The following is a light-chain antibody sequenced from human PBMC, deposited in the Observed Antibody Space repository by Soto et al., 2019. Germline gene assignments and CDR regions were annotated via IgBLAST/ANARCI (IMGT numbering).Light chain of an antibody. CDR2: EVS. V-gene: IGLV2-14*01. J-gene: IGLJ1*01. CDR1: SSDVGGYNF. CDR3: SSYTSSSTSLYV. Sequence: QSALTQPASVSGSPGQSITISCTGTSSDVGGYNFVSWYQQNPGKAPKLMIYEVSNRPSGVSNRFSGSKSGNTASLTISGLQAEDEADYYCSSYTSSSTSLYVFGTGTKVTVL.